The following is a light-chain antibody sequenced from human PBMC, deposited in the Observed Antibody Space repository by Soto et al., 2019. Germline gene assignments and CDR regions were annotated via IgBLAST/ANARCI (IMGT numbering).Light chain of an antibody. V-gene: IGKV3-20*01. Sequence: EIVLTQSPGTLSLSPGERATLSCGASQSVNSNYLAWYQQKPGQPPRVLIHDASSRATGIPDRFSGSGSGTDFTLTISRLEPEDFAVDYCQQYGSSPRTCGQGPKVEIK. CDR1: QSVNSNY. CDR3: QQYGSSPRT. J-gene: IGKJ1*01. CDR2: DAS.